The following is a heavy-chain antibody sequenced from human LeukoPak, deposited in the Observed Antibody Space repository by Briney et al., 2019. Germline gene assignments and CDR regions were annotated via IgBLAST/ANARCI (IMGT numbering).Heavy chain of an antibody. CDR3: ARGTIGPGETFDY. V-gene: IGHV1-69*05. Sequence: GASVKVSCKASGGTFSSYAISWVRQAPGQGLEWMGRIIPIFGTANYAQKFQGRVTITTDESTSTAYMELSSLRSEDTAVYYCARGTIGPGETFDYWGQGTLVTVSS. J-gene: IGHJ4*02. CDR1: GGTFSSYA. CDR2: IIPIFGTA. D-gene: IGHD7-27*01.